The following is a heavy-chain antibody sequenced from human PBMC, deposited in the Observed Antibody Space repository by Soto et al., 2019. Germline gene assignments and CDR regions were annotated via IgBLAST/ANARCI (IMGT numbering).Heavy chain of an antibody. Sequence: QVQLVQSGAEVKKPGSSVKVSCKASGGTFSSYAISWVRQAPGQGLEWMGGIIPIFGTANYAQKFQGRVTITEDNSTRTASRELSGLRSEDRAVYYCARPVPAAGYSSGMDAWGQGTTVTVPS. CDR1: GGTFSSYA. CDR2: IIPIFGTA. J-gene: IGHJ6*02. D-gene: IGHD6-13*01. V-gene: IGHV1-69*14. CDR3: ARPVPAAGYSSGMDA.